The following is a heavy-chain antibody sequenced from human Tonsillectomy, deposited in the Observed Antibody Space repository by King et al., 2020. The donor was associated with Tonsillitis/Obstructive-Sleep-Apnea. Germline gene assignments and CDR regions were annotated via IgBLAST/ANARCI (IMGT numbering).Heavy chain of an antibody. CDR3: ARDRLNNGYSGYDCGY. V-gene: IGHV3-30*04. J-gene: IGHJ4*02. CDR2: ISYDGRNK. CDR1: GFTFSSYA. D-gene: IGHD5-12*01. Sequence: QLVQSGGGVVQPGRSLRLSCAASGFTFSSYAMHWVRQAPGKGLEGVAVISYDGRNKYYADSVKGRFTISRDNSKNTLYLQMNSLRAEDTAVYYCARDRLNNGYSGYDCGYWGQGTLVTVSS.